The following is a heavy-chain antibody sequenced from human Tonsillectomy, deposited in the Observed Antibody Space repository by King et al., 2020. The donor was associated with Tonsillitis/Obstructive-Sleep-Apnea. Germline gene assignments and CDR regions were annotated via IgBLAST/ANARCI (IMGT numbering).Heavy chain of an antibody. CDR1: GFTFDDYD. J-gene: IGHJ2*01. D-gene: IGHD3-3*01. Sequence: VQLVQSGGDLVQPGRSLRVSCAASGFTFDDYDMHWVRQAPGKGLEWVSGMSWNSDSIGYADSVKSRFTISRDNAKNSLNLQMNSLRAEDTALYYCAKDSGGDFWSAKGWYFDLWGRGTLVTVSS. CDR2: MSWNSDSI. V-gene: IGHV3-9*01. CDR3: AKDSGGDFWSAKGWYFDL.